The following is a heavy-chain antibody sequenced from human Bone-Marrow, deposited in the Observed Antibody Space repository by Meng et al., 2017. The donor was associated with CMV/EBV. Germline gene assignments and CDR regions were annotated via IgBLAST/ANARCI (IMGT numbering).Heavy chain of an antibody. CDR1: GFTFGDYG. CDR3: ARGATGTRFDY. V-gene: IGHV3-20*04. D-gene: IGHD1-1*01. CDR2: VNRNGDRT. Sequence: ESLKISCAASGFTFGDYGMTWVRQAPGKGLEWVSGVNRNGDRTDYADSVKGRFTFSRDNAKNSLYLQMNSLRAEDTAFYYCARGATGTRFDYWGQGTLVTVSS. J-gene: IGHJ4*02.